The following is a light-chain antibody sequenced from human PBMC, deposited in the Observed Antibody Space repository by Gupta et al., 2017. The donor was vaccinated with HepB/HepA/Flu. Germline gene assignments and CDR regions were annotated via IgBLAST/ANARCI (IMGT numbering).Light chain of an antibody. V-gene: IGLV1-44*01. CDR3: AAWDDSLNAL. J-gene: IGLJ2*01. Sequence: QSVLTQPPSASETPGQRVTISCSGSSSNIGSHTVNWYQQLPGTAPKLLIYTNNQRPSGVPDRFSGSKSGTSASLAISGLQSEDEAHYYCAAWDDSLNALFGGGTKLTVL. CDR2: TNN. CDR1: SSNIGSHT.